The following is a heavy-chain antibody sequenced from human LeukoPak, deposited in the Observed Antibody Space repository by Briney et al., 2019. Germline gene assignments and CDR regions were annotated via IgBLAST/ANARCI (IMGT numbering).Heavy chain of an antibody. Sequence: GGSLRLSCAASGXTXXXXXXXXXXXXXXXGLEWVSSISSSSSYIYYADSVKGRFTISRDNAKNSLYLQMNSLRAEDTAVYYCARDNLFDYWGQGTLVTVSS. V-gene: IGHV3-21*01. D-gene: IGHD1-14*01. J-gene: IGHJ4*02. CDR2: ISSSSSYI. CDR1: GXTXXXXX. CDR3: ARDNLFDY.